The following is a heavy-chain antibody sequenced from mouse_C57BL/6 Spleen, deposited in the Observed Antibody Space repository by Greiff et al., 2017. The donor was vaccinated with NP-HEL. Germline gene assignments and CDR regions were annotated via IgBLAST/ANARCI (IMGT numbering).Heavy chain of an antibody. CDR1: GYTFTSYW. CDR3: ARHSDSSYCDY. J-gene: IGHJ2*01. V-gene: IGHV1-64*01. CDR2: IHPNSAST. D-gene: IGHD1-1*01. Sequence: QVQLKQPGAELVKPGASVKLSCKASGYTFTSYWMHWVKQRPGQGLEWIGMIHPNSASTNYNEKFKSKATLTVDKSSSTAYMQLSSLTSEDSAVYYCARHSDSSYCDYWGQGTTLTVSS.